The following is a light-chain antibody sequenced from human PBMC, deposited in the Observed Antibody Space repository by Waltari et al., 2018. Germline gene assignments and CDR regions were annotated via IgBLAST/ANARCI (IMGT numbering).Light chain of an antibody. CDR2: ATS. J-gene: IGKJ1*01. CDR3: QQSYSTVRT. Sequence: DIQMTQSPSSLSASVGDRVTITCRTSHDIDIYLNWFQQKPGKAPKLLIYATSSLQSGVPSRFSGSGSGTDVTLIISSLQPEDFATYYCQQSYSTVRTFGQGTRVEIK. CDR1: HDIDIY. V-gene: IGKV1-39*01.